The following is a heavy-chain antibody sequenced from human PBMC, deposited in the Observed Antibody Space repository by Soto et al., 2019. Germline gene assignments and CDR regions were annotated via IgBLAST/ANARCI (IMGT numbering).Heavy chain of an antibody. CDR2: IIPIFGTA. CDR3: ARKRCSSTSCYTSGGYGMDV. J-gene: IGHJ6*02. Sequence: ASVKVSCKASGGTFSSYAISWVRQAPGQGLEWMGGIIPIFGTANYAQKFQGRVTITADESTSTAYMELSSLRSEDTAVYYCARKRCSSTSCYTSGGYGMDVWGQGTTVTVSS. D-gene: IGHD2-2*02. V-gene: IGHV1-69*13. CDR1: GGTFSSYA.